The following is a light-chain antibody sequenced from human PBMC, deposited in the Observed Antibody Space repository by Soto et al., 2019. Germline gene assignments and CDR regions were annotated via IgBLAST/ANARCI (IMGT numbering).Light chain of an antibody. Sequence: EIVLTQYPATLSLSPGERATLSCRASQSVSSSLAWYQQKPGQTPRLLIYDASNRATGIPARFSGSGSGTDFTLTVSSLEPEDFAVYYCQQRSSWPLTFGGGTKVEIK. CDR1: QSVSSS. V-gene: IGKV3-11*01. J-gene: IGKJ4*01. CDR2: DAS. CDR3: QQRSSWPLT.